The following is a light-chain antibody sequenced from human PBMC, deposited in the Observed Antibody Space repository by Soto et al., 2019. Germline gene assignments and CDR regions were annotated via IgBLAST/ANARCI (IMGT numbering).Light chain of an antibody. V-gene: IGKV3-20*01. CDR1: QSVSSTY. J-gene: IGKJ1*01. CDR3: QHYGSSRT. Sequence: EIVLTQSPGTLSLSPGERATLSCRASQSVSSTYLAWYQQKPGQAPRLLIYGASSRATGIPDRFSGSGSATDFTLTISRLELEDFAVYYCQHYGSSRTFGQGTKVDIK. CDR2: GAS.